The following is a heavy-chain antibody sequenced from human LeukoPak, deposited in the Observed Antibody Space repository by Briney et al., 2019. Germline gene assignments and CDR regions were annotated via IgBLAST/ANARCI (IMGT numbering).Heavy chain of an antibody. CDR3: ARNIVATSGWFDP. Sequence: SETLSLTCTVSGGSISSSSYYWGWIRQPPGKGLEWIGSIYYSGSTYYNPSLKSRVTISVDTSKNQFSLKLSSVTTADTAVYYCARNIVATSGWFDPWGQGTLVTVSS. CDR1: GGSISSSSYY. D-gene: IGHD5-12*01. V-gene: IGHV4-39*07. J-gene: IGHJ5*02. CDR2: IYYSGST.